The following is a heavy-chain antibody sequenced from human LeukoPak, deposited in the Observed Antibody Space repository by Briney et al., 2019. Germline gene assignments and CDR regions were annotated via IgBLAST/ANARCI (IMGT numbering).Heavy chain of an antibody. Sequence: SETLSLTCAVSGGSISSSNWWSWVRQPPGKGLEWIGEIYHSGSTNYNPSLKSRVTISVDKSKNQFSLKLSSVTAADTAVYYCARGPPNPEYGGAFDIWGQGTMVTVSS. CDR2: IYHSGST. D-gene: IGHD1-14*01. J-gene: IGHJ3*02. CDR3: ARGPPNPEYGGAFDI. V-gene: IGHV4-4*02. CDR1: GGSISSSNW.